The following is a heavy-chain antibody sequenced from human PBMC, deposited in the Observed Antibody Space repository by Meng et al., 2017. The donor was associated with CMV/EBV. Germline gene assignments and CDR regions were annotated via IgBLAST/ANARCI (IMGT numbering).Heavy chain of an antibody. CDR2: IYYSGST. J-gene: IGHJ6*02. D-gene: IGHD3-3*01. CDR1: GGPVSSGSYY. CDR3: ARVLRSGYYYYGMDV. Sequence: GSLRLSCTVPGGPVSSGSYYWSWIRQPPGKGLEWIGYIYYSGSTNYNPSLKSRVTISVDTSKNQFSLKLSSVTAADTAVYYCARVLRSGYYYYGMDVWGQGTTVTVSS. V-gene: IGHV4-61*01.